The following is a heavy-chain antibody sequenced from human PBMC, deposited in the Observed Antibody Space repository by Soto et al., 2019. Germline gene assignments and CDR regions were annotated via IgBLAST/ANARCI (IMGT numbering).Heavy chain of an antibody. D-gene: IGHD2-21*01. CDR2: ISYDGSNK. CDR3: SRGIKGGLDA. V-gene: IGHV3-30*03. J-gene: IGHJ5*02. Sequence: QVQLAETGGGVVQPGRSLRLSCATSGFVSNDYDIHWVRQAPGKGLAWLASISYDGSNKYYADSVKGRFTISRDNSKNTLSLQINSLGTDHTAVYYCSRGIKGGLDAWGPGTLVTVSS. CDR1: GFVSNDYD.